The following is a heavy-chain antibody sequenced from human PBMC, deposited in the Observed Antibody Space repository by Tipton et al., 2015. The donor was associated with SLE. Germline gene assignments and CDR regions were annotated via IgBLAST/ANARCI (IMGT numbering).Heavy chain of an antibody. Sequence: TLSLTCTVSGYSISSGYYWGWIRQPPGKGLEWIGSIYHSGSTYYNPSLKSRVTISVDTSKNHFSLKLSLVTAADTAVYYCAREIAARRSFDYWGQGTLVTVSS. CDR2: IYHSGST. J-gene: IGHJ4*02. CDR3: AREIAARRSFDY. D-gene: IGHD6-6*01. V-gene: IGHV4-38-2*02. CDR1: GYSISSGYY.